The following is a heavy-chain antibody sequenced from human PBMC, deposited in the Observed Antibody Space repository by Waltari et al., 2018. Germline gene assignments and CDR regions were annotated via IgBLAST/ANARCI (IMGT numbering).Heavy chain of an antibody. CDR2: IYYSGST. J-gene: IGHJ4*02. Sequence: QVQLQESGPGLVKPSETLSLTCTVSGGSISIYYWSWIRQPPGKGLEWIGYIYYSGSTNYNPSLKSRVTISVDTSKNQFSLKLSFVTAADTAVYYCAREFYYDSSGYDYWGQGTLVTVSS. V-gene: IGHV4-59*01. CDR1: GGSISIYY. CDR3: AREFYYDSSGYDY. D-gene: IGHD3-22*01.